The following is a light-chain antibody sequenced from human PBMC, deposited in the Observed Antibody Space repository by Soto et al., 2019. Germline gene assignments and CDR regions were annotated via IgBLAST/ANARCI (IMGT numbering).Light chain of an antibody. CDR2: ATS. V-gene: IGKV3-20*01. Sequence: EIVLTQSPGTLSLSPGERATLSCRASQSVSSSYLAWYQQKPGQAPRLLIYATSNRATGIPDRFSGSGSGAGFTLTISRLEPEDFAVYYCQQYGNSPVFTFGPGTKVDIK. J-gene: IGKJ3*01. CDR1: QSVSSSY. CDR3: QQYGNSPVFT.